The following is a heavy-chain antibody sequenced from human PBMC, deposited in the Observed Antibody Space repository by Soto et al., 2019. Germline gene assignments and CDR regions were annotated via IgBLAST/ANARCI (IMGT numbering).Heavy chain of an antibody. CDR1: GFTFSSYS. CDR2: ISSSSSTI. Sequence: GGSLRLSCAASGFTFSSYSMNWVSQAPGKGLEWVSYISSSSSTIYYADSVKGRFTISRDNAKNSLYLQMNSLRAEDTAVYDCARALDNWNLFDPWGQGTLVTVSS. D-gene: IGHD1-20*01. J-gene: IGHJ5*02. V-gene: IGHV3-48*04. CDR3: ARALDNWNLFDP.